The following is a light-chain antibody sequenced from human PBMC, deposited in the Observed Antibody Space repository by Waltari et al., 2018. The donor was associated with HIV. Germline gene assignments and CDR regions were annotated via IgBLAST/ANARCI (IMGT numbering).Light chain of an antibody. CDR3: RQAQQTPWT. J-gene: IGKJ1*01. CDR1: QILLRSNGYNY. CDR2: LGS. Sequence: DIVMTQSPLSLPVTPGEPASISCRSSQILLRSNGYNYLAWFLQKPGQSPQLLIHLGSNRGSGVPDRFSGSGSGTDCTLKISRVEDEDVGVYYCRQAQQTPWTFGQGTKVEIK. V-gene: IGKV2-28*01.